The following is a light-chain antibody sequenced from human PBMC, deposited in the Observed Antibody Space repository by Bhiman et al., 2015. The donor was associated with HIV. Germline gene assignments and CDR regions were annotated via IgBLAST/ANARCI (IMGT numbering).Light chain of an antibody. CDR1: TGNIADNY. CDR3: HSSDRANRL. V-gene: IGLV6-57*01. CDR2: EDT. J-gene: IGLJ3*02. Sequence: FTLIQPLSVSESPGKTITISCIRNTGNIADNYVQWYRQRPGGSPTTVIYEDTQRPSGVPARFSGSIDSSSNSASLTISGLKTEDEADYFCHSSDRANRLFGGGTKLTVL.